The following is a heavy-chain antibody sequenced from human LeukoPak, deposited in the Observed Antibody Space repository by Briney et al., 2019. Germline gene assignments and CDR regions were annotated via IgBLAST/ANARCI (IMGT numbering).Heavy chain of an antibody. CDR2: IWYDGSNK. CDR3: ARDSPWRDSSPFDP. Sequence: GGSLRLSCAASGFTFSSYGMHWVRQAPGKGLEWVAVIWYDGSNKYYADFVKGRFTISRDNSKNTLYLQMNSLRAEDTAVYYCARDSPWRDSSPFDPWGQGTLVTVSS. D-gene: IGHD3-22*01. CDR1: GFTFSSYG. J-gene: IGHJ5*02. V-gene: IGHV3-33*01.